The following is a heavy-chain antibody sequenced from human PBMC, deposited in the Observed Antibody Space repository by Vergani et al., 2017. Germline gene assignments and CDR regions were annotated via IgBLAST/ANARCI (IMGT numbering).Heavy chain of an antibody. Sequence: EVQLVESGGGLVKPGGSLRLSCAASGFTFSNAWMSWVRQAPGKGLEWVGRIKSKTDGGTTDYAAPVKGRLTISRDDSKNTLYLQMNSLKTEDTAVYYCTAPTVTTGEDAFDIWGQGTMVTVSS. J-gene: IGHJ3*02. CDR2: IKSKTDGGTT. CDR1: GFTFSNAW. CDR3: TAPTVTTGEDAFDI. V-gene: IGHV3-15*01. D-gene: IGHD4-17*01.